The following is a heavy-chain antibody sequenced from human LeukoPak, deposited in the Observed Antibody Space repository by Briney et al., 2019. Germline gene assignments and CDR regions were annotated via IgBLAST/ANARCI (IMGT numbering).Heavy chain of an antibody. D-gene: IGHD6-13*01. CDR1: GFIFSSYA. J-gene: IGHJ5*02. CDR2: IKQDGSGK. V-gene: IGHV3-7*01. CDR3: ARDPDTNSWLNWFDP. Sequence: GGSLRLSCAASGFIFSSYAMSWVRQAPGKGLEWVANIKQDGSGKYYVDSVKGRFTIFRDNAKNSLYLQMNSLRADDTAVYYCARDPDTNSWLNWFDPWGQGTLVTVSS.